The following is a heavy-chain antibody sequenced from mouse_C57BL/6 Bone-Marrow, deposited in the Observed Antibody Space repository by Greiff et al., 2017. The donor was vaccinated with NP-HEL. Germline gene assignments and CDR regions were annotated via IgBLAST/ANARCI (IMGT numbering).Heavy chain of an antibody. CDR3: ARHEVNYYGSLYYAMDY. V-gene: IGHV1-62-2*01. Sequence: QVHVKQSGAELVKPGASVKLSCKASGYTFTEYTIHWVKQRSGQGLEWIGWFYPGSGSIKYNEKFKDKATLTADKSSSTVYMELSRLTSEGSAVYVCARHEVNYYGSLYYAMDYWGQGNSVTVTS. D-gene: IGHD1-1*01. CDR2: FYPGSGSI. CDR1: GYTFTEYT. J-gene: IGHJ4*01.